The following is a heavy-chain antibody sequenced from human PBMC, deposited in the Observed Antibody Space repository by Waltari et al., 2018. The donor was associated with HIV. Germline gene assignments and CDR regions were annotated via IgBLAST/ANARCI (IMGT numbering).Heavy chain of an antibody. CDR2: IYYSGST. V-gene: IGHV4-31*03. Sequence: QVQLQESGPGLVKPSQTLSLTCTVSGGSISRGGYYWSWIRQHPGKGLEWIGYIYYSGSTEYNPSLKSRVTISVDTSKNQFSLKLSSVTAADTAVYYCAREGDCSGGSCYSSLDYWGQGTLVTVSS. CDR1: GGSISRGGYY. CDR3: AREGDCSGGSCYSSLDY. D-gene: IGHD2-15*01. J-gene: IGHJ4*02.